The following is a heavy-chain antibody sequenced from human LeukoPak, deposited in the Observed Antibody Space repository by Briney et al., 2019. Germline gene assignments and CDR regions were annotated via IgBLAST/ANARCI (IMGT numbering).Heavy chain of an antibody. CDR1: GYTFTGYY. CDR2: INPNSGGT. D-gene: IGHD6-13*01. CDR3: ARDSSSWYGSVWFDP. J-gene: IGHJ5*02. V-gene: IGHV1-2*02. Sequence: ASVKASCKASGYTFTGYYMHWVRQAPGQGLEWMGWINPNSGGTNYAQKFQGRVTMTRDTSISTAYMELSRLRSDDTAVYYCARDSSSWYGSVWFDPWGQGTLVTVSS.